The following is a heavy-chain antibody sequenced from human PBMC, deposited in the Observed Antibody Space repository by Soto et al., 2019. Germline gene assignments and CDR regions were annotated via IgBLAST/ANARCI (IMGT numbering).Heavy chain of an antibody. CDR3: ARICVVAGLPQNFDL. CDR1: GFTVSGNY. CDR2: IHSDGNT. J-gene: IGHJ2*01. D-gene: IGHD6-6*01. Sequence: GWSLRLSCAASGFTVSGNYISWVRQAPGKGLEWVSVIHSDGNTYHSGSVWGRFTISRDNSKNTVFLQMNSLRAEDTAVYFCARICVVAGLPQNFDLWGRGTLVTVSS. V-gene: IGHV3-53*01.